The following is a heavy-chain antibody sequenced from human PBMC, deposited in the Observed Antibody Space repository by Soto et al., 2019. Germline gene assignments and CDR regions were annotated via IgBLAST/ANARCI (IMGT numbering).Heavy chain of an antibody. V-gene: IGHV4-34*01. Sequence: QVQLQQWGAGLLKPSETLSLTCAVYSGPFSGYYWSWIRQPPGKGLEWIGEINHSGSTNYNPSLKSRVTLSVDTSKNQFSLKLSSVTAADTAVYYCAREGRQWLVWGQGTLVTVSS. CDR3: AREGRQWLV. D-gene: IGHD6-19*01. CDR1: SGPFSGYY. CDR2: INHSGST. J-gene: IGHJ4*02.